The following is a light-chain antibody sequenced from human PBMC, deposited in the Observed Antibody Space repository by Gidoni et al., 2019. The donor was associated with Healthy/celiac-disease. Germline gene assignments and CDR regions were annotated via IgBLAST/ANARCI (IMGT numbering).Light chain of an antibody. CDR1: QSISSY. J-gene: IGKJ4*01. CDR2: AAS. Sequence: DIQMTQSPSSLSASVGDRVTITCRAIQSISSYLNWYQQKPGKAPKLLIYAASSFQSGVPSRFSGSGSGTDFTLTISSLQPEDFATYYCQQSYSTPLTFGGGTKVEIK. V-gene: IGKV1-39*01. CDR3: QQSYSTPLT.